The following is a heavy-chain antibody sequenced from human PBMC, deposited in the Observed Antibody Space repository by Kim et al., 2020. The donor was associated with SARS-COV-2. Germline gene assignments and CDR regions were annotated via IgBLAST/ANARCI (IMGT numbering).Heavy chain of an antibody. V-gene: IGHV7-4-1*02. CDR3: ARRGVTDDAFDI. J-gene: IGHJ3*02. D-gene: IGHD2-21*02. Sequence: TYAQGFTGRFVFSLDTFVSTAYLQISSLKAEDTAVYYCARRGVTDDAFDIWGQGTIVTVSS.